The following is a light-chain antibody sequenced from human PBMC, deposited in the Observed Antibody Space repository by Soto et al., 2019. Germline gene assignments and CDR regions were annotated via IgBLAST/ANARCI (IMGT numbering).Light chain of an antibody. CDR1: QSISSY. J-gene: IGKJ2*01. CDR3: QQSYRTPKYT. V-gene: IGKV1-39*01. Sequence: DIQMTQSPSSLSASVGDRVTITCRASQSISSYLNWYQQKPGKAPKLLIYAASSLQSGVPSRFSGSGSGTDVTLTISSLQPEDFATYYCQQSYRTPKYTFGQGTKLEIK. CDR2: AAS.